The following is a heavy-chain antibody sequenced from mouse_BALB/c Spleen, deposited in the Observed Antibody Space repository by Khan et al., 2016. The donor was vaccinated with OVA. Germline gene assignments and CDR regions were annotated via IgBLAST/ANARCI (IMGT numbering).Heavy chain of an antibody. V-gene: IGHV5-6*01. D-gene: IGHD4-1*01. CDR3: ASLLTGSFAY. CDR1: GFTFSSFS. CDR2: ISSGGDYT. J-gene: IGHJ3*01. Sequence: EVELVESGGDLVKPGGSLKLSCAASGFTFSSFSMSWVRQTPDKRLEWVATISSGGDYTYYPDSVKGRFAISMENAKNTPYLQMSNLKSEDIAVYYWASLLTGSFAYWGQGTLVTVSA.